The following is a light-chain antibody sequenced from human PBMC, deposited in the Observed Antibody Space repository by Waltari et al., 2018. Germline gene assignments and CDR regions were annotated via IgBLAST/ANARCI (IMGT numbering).Light chain of an antibody. CDR1: QSVYSSY. J-gene: IGKJ2*01. Sequence: EIVLTQSPGTLSLSPGECATLSCRTSQSVYSSYLAWYQQKPGQAPRLLIYGASNRATGIPDRFSGSGSGTDFARTSSRLEPEDFALYYCQQYGTSPYTFGQGTKLEV. V-gene: IGKV3-20*01. CDR3: QQYGTSPYT. CDR2: GAS.